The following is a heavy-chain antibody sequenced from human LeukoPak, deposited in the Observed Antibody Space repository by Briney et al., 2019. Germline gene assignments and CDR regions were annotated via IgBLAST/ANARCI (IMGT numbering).Heavy chain of an antibody. J-gene: IGHJ1*01. Sequence: PGGSLRLSCAASGFTFGSYVMSWVRQAPGKGLEWVSFITPNADRTSYADSVEGRFTISRDNPRNTLYMQMNSLRDEDTAVYYCAIMHGYYDGSGYWVQWGQGTLVTASS. CDR3: AIMHGYYDGSGYWVQ. CDR2: ITPNADRT. V-gene: IGHV3-23*01. CDR1: GFTFGSYV. D-gene: IGHD3-22*01.